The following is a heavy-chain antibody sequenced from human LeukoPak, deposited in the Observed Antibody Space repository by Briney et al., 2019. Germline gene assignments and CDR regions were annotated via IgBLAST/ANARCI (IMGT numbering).Heavy chain of an antibody. CDR3: ARRPNYYYYMDV. J-gene: IGHJ6*03. CDR1: GFTFSSYW. Sequence: PGGSLRLSCAASGFTFSSYWMHWVRQAPGKGLVWVSRINSDGSSTSYADSVKGRFTISRDNAKNTLYLRMNSLRAEDTAVYYCARRPNYYYYMDVWGKGTTVTVSS. V-gene: IGHV3-74*01. CDR2: INSDGSST.